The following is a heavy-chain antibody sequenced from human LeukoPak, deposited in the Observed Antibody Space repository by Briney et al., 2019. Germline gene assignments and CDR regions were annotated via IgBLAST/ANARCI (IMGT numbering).Heavy chain of an antibody. CDR2: ISGSGGST. J-gene: IGHJ4*02. Sequence: QPGGSLRLSCVASGFTFSSYAMSWVRQAPGKGLEWISVISGSGGSTYYADSVKGRFTISRDNSKNTLYLQMNSLRAEDTAVYYCAKDLRLYNSYYYDHWGQGTLVTVSS. CDR3: AKDLRLYNSYYYDH. D-gene: IGHD6-19*01. V-gene: IGHV3-23*01. CDR1: GFTFSSYA.